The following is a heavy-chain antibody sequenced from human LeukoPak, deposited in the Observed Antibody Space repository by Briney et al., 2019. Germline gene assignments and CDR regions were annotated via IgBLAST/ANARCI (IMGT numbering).Heavy chain of an antibody. V-gene: IGHV4-61*02. D-gene: IGHD3-22*01. CDR2: VYPSGST. J-gene: IGHJ3*02. CDR1: GGSISSGNYY. CDR3: ARSYYYDSSGSKDAFDI. Sequence: PSQTLSLTCTVSGGSISSGNYYWNWIRQPAGKGPEWIARVYPSGSTNYNPSLKSRVTISVDTSKNQFSLKLSSVTAADTAMYYCARSYYYDSSGSKDAFDIWGQGTMVTVSS.